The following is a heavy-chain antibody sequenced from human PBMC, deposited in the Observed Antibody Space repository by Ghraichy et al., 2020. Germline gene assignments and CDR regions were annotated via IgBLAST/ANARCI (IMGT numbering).Heavy chain of an antibody. J-gene: IGHJ1*01. V-gene: IGHV5-51*01. Sequence: GESLNISCKASGYSFTSYWIGWVRQMPGKGLEWMGIIYPGNSDTRYSPSFQGQVTLSADKSISTAYLQWSSLKASDSAMYYCARATPNTNTQWGQGTLVTVSS. CDR1: GYSFTSYW. CDR2: IYPGNSDT. CDR3: ARATPNTNTQ. D-gene: IGHD2-2*01.